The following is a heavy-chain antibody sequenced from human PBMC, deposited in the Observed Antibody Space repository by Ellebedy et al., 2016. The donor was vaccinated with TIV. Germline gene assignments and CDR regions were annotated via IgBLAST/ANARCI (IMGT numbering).Heavy chain of an antibody. CDR2: IFWNDDE. Sequence: SGPTLVKPTQTLTLTCTFSGFSLTTVGVGVVWIRQPQGKALECLALIFWNDDERYSPSLKSRLTITKHTSKNQVVLTMTNMDPVDTATYYCERRVQAHPVLGAIDIWGQGTMVTVSS. D-gene: IGHD1-1*01. CDR3: ERRVQAHPVLGAIDI. J-gene: IGHJ3*02. CDR1: GFSLTTVGVG. V-gene: IGHV2-5*01.